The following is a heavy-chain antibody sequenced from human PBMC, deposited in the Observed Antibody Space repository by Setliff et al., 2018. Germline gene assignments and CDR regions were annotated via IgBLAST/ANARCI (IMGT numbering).Heavy chain of an antibody. D-gene: IGHD3-3*01. J-gene: IGHJ4*02. Sequence: SETLSLTCAVYGGSFSGYYWSWFRQPPGKGLEWIGEINHSGSTNYNPSLKSRVTISVDTSKNQFTLKLSSVTAADTAVYYCARTPDGFLGDGYNLNTLGYFDSWGQGTLVTVSS. CDR3: ARTPDGFLGDGYNLNTLGYFDS. V-gene: IGHV4-34*01. CDR2: INHSGST. CDR1: GGSFSGYY.